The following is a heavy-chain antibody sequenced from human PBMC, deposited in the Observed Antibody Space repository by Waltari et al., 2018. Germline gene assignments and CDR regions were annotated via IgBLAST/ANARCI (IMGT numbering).Heavy chain of an antibody. CDR2: IRAKNGKK. Sequence: QVQLVQSGAEVKKPGASVKVSCKDSGYTFTSYGISWVRQAPGQGLEWMGWIRAKNGKKNHERKLKGRVTMTTDTSTSTAYMELRSLRSDDTSVYYCARSASGSYLDYWGHGTLVTVSS. CDR1: GYTFTSYG. V-gene: IGHV1-18*01. J-gene: IGHJ4*01. CDR3: ARSASGSYLDY. D-gene: IGHD2-2*01.